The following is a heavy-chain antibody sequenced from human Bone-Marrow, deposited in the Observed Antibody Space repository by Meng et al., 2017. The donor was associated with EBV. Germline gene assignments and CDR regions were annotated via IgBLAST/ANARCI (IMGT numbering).Heavy chain of an antibody. D-gene: IGHD7-27*01. CDR2: INTNTGNP. CDR3: ARGGDEGWFDP. Sequence: VHVGQSRLGFNKPCASVKVSCKASGYTLTSYAMNWVRQAPGQGLEWMGWINTNTGNPTYAQGFTGRFVFSLDTSVSTAYLQISSLKAEDTAVYYCARGGDEGWFDPWGQGTLVTVSS. V-gene: IGHV7-4-1*02. CDR1: GYTLTSYA. J-gene: IGHJ5*02.